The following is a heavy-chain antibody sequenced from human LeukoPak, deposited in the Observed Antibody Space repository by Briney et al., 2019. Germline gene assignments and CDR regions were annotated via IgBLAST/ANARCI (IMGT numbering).Heavy chain of an antibody. Sequence: PSETLSLTCTVSGGSISNNYWGWIRQPAGKGLEWIGRIYNSGTTFNPSLKSRVTMSVDMSKNQFSLKLGSVTAADTAVYYCARDLNLWGQGTTVTVSS. CDR2: IYNSGT. V-gene: IGHV4-4*07. J-gene: IGHJ6*02. D-gene: IGHD1-14*01. CDR1: GGSISNNY. CDR3: ARDLNL.